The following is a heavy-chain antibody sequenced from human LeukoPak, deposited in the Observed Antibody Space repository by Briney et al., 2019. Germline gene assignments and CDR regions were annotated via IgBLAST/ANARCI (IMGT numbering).Heavy chain of an antibody. J-gene: IGHJ4*02. D-gene: IGHD5-24*01. CDR3: AKDLLLRQFVLDF. CDR1: GFTFTGYG. Sequence: PPGGSLRLSCAVSGFTFTGYGMHWVRQAPGRGLEWLAFTLYDGSSQYYPDSLRGRFTISRDNSKNTLFLQMNNLTHDDTAVYYCAKDLLLRQFVLDFWGQGTPVTVSS. V-gene: IGHV3-30*02. CDR2: TLYDGSSQ.